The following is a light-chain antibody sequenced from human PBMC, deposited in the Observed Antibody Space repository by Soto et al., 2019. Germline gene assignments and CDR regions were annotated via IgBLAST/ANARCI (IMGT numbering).Light chain of an antibody. CDR1: SSDVGGYNY. CDR2: EVS. V-gene: IGLV2-14*03. J-gene: IGLJ2*01. CDR3: NSYTTSSTLDVV. Sequence: QSALTQPASVSGSPGQSITISCTGTSSDVGGYNYVSWYQQHPGKAPKLMIYEVSNRPSGVSNRFSGSKSGNTASLTISGLQAEDEADYYCNSYTTSSTLDVVFGGGTKLTFL.